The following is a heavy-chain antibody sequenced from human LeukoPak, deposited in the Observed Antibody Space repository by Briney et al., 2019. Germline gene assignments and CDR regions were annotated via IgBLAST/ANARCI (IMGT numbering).Heavy chain of an antibody. CDR1: GFTFTNYW. J-gene: IGHJ5*02. V-gene: IGHV3-7*01. D-gene: IGHD6-13*01. Sequence: GGSLRLSCAASGFTFTNYWMSWVRQAPGKGLELVANIKQDRSEKYYVDSVKGRFTISRDNAKNSLYLQMNSLRAEDTAVYYCARGAGWFDPWGQGTLVTVSS. CDR3: ARGAGWFDP. CDR2: IKQDRSEK.